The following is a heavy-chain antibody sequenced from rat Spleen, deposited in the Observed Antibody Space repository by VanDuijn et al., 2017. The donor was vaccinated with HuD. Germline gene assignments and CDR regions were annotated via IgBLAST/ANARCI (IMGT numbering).Heavy chain of an antibody. CDR2: VSSGGNT. V-gene: IGHV2S12*01. CDR3: TRHPWGGAPYY. CDR1: GFSLTSDG. Sequence: QVQLKESGPGLVQPSQTLSLTCTVSGFSLTSDGVSWVRQPPGKGLEWIAAVSSGGNTYYDSALKSRLSISRDTSKNQVFLKMNSLQTDDTAIYYCTRHPWGGAPYYWGQGVMVTVSS. D-gene: IGHD3-1*01. J-gene: IGHJ2*01.